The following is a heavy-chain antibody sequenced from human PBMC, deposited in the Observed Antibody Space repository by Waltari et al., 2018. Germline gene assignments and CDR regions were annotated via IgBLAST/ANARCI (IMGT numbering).Heavy chain of an antibody. CDR1: NGSSSRYF. CDR2: IIHTGSS. V-gene: IGHV4-34*12. D-gene: IGHD6-19*01. J-gene: IGHJ5*01. CDR3: ARRGISVAVEFDS. Sequence: VHLQQWGAGLLKPSETLSLTCAVYNGSSSRYFWSWVRQSPGKGLEWIGEIIHTGSSNYNPSLKNRVTVSVDTSKNQVSLQVRSVTAADTAVYYCARRGISVAVEFDSWGQGTLVTVSS.